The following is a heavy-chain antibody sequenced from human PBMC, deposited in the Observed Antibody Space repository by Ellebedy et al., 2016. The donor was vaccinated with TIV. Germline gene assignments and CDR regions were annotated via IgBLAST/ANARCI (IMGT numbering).Heavy chain of an antibody. CDR3: AKDSRGFGELRLDY. Sequence: PGGSLRLSCAASGFTVSSNYMSWVRQAPGKGLEWVSVIYSGGSTYYADSVKGRFTISRDNSKNTLYLQMNSLRAEDTAVYYCAKDSRGFGELRLDYWGQGTLVTVSS. CDR2: IYSGGST. J-gene: IGHJ4*02. CDR1: GFTVSSNY. D-gene: IGHD3-10*01. V-gene: IGHV3-53*01.